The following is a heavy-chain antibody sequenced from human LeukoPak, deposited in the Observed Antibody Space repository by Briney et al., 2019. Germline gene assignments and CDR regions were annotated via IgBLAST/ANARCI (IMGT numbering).Heavy chain of an antibody. CDR3: ARDHSGSYQRAFDI. CDR1: AFTVSGNY. CDR2: IYGGGST. V-gene: IGHV3-66*02. D-gene: IGHD1-26*01. J-gene: IGHJ3*02. Sequence: GGSLRLSCAVSAFTVSGNYVSWVRQAPGKGLEWVSVIYGGGSTNYADSVKGRFTISRDNSKNTLYLQMNSLRAEDTAVYYCARDHSGSYQRAFDIWGQGTMVTVSS.